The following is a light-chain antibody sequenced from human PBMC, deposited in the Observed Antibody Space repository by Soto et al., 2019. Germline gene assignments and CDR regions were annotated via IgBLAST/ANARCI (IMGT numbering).Light chain of an antibody. CDR1: QSVTDN. J-gene: IGKJ2*03. Sequence: EIVMTQSPATLSVSLGERATLSCRASQSVTDNLAWYQQKPGQAPRLLIYSASTRATGVPVRFSGSGSGTEFTLIISSLQSEDFAVYYCLQYNNWPPYSFGQGTKLEIK. CDR2: SAS. CDR3: LQYNNWPPYS. V-gene: IGKV3-15*01.